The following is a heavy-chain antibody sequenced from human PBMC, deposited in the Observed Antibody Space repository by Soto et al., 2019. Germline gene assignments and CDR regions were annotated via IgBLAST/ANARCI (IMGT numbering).Heavy chain of an antibody. CDR2: INHSGST. V-gene: IGHV4-34*01. CDR1: GGSFSGYY. CDR3: ALTTPPADY. J-gene: IGHJ4*02. Sequence: SETLSLTCAVYGGSFSGYYWSWIRQPPGKGLEWIGEINHSGSTNYNPSLKSRVTISVDTSKNQFSLKLSSVTAADTAVYYCALTTPPADYWGQGTLVTVSS. D-gene: IGHD1-1*01.